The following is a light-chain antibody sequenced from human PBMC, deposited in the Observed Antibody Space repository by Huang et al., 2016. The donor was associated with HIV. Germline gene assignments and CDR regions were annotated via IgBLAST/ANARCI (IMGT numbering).Light chain of an antibody. CDR2: GAS. V-gene: IGKV3-15*01. CDR1: ESILRN. CDR3: QQYNKWPPYT. Sequence: VMTQSPATLSVSSGERATLSCRASESILRNLAWYQQRPGQHPRLLIYGASVRLPGIPDRFRGSGSGTEFSLTISSLQSEDFAVYYCQQYNKWPPYTYGQGTKLEIK. J-gene: IGKJ2*01.